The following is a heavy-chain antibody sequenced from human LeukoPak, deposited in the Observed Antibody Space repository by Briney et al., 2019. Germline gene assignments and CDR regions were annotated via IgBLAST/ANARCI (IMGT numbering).Heavy chain of an antibody. CDR2: INPNSGGT. CDR1: GYTFTGYY. J-gene: IGHJ6*02. Sequence: ASVKVSCKASGYTFTGYYMHWVRQAPGQGLEWMGWINPNSGGTNYAQKFQGWVTMTRDTSISTAYMELSRLRSDDTAVYYCARAYCSSTSCYANYYYYGMDVWRQGTTVTVSS. D-gene: IGHD2-2*01. CDR3: ARAYCSSTSCYANYYYYGMDV. V-gene: IGHV1-2*04.